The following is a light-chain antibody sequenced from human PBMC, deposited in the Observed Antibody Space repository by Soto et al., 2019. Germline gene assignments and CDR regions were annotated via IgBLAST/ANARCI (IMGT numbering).Light chain of an antibody. J-gene: IGLJ1*01. V-gene: IGLV2-8*01. CDR1: KNDIGLYDF. CDR3: KSYAGSNTYV. Sequence: QSVLTQPPSASGAPGQSGTISCTGTKNDIGLYDFVSWYQHHPGKAPRLIIYEVVQRPSGVPDRFSGSKSGNTASLTVSGLQAADEADYFCKSYAGSNTYVFGSGTKVTVL. CDR2: EVV.